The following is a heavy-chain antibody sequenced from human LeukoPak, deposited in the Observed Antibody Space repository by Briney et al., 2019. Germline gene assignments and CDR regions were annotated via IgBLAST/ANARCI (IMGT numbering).Heavy chain of an antibody. CDR3: ARAPPSLEGNWFDP. CDR1: GGSISSGGYY. V-gene: IGHV4-31*03. J-gene: IGHJ5*02. D-gene: IGHD1-1*01. CDR2: IYYSGST. Sequence: SETLSLTCTVSGGSISSGGYYWSWIRQHPGKGLEWIGYIYYSGSTYYNPSLKSRVTISVDTSKNQFSLKLSSVTAADTAVYYCARAPPSLEGNWFDPWGQGTLVTVSS.